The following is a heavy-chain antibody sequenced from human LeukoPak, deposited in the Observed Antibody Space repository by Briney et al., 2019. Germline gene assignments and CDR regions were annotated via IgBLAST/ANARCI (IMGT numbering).Heavy chain of an antibody. CDR2: ISYDGGLK. J-gene: IGHJ4*02. CDR3: AKGFSSSWYTVTYTPFYNY. Sequence: GGSLRLSCEASGFTFKTYAMHWVRQAPGKGLEWVAVISYDGGLKFYGDSVKGRFTISRDNSKNTVYLQMNNLRAEDTAVYYCAKGFSSSWYTVTYTPFYNYWGQGTLVSVSS. D-gene: IGHD6-13*01. CDR1: GFTFKTYA. V-gene: IGHV3-30*18.